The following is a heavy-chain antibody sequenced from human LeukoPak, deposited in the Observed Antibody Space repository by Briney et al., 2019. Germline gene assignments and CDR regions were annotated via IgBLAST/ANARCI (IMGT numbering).Heavy chain of an antibody. CDR2: TYYRSKWYN. V-gene: IGHV6-1*01. D-gene: IGHD2-2*01. Sequence: SQTLSLTFAISGDSVSSNSAAWNWIRQSPSRGLEWLGRTYYRSKWYNDYAVSVKSRITINPDTSKNQFSLQLNSVTPEDTAVYYCARVYCSSTSCAKEGAFDIWGQGTMVTVSS. CDR3: ARVYCSSTSCAKEGAFDI. CDR1: GDSVSSNSAA. J-gene: IGHJ3*02.